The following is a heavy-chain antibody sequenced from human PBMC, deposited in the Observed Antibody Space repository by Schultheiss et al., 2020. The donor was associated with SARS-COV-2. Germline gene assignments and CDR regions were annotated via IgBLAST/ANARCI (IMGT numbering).Heavy chain of an antibody. J-gene: IGHJ4*02. Sequence: SETLSLTCAVSGGSISSGGYSWSWIRQPPGKGLEWIGEINHSGSTNYNPSLKSRVTISVDTSKNQFSLKLSSVTAADTAVYYCARGYYDSSGNLFDYWGQGTLVTVSS. CDR1: GGSISSGGYS. CDR2: INHSGST. D-gene: IGHD3-22*01. V-gene: IGHV4-30-2*01. CDR3: ARGYYDSSGNLFDY.